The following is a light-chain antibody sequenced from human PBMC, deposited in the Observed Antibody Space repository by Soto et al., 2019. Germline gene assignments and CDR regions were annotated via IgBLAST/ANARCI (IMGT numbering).Light chain of an antibody. J-gene: IGKJ4*01. Sequence: IVLTQSPGTLSLSPGERATITCRAGQSVSSNYLAWYQQKPGQAPGLLIYAASSRATGIPDRFSGSGAGTDFTLTIDGLEPEDFVVYYCQQYGYWPLTFGGGTKVDIK. CDR1: QSVSSNY. CDR2: AAS. CDR3: QQYGYWPLT. V-gene: IGKV3-20*01.